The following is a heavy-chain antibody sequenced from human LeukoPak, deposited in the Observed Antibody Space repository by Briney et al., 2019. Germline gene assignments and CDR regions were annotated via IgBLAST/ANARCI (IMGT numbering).Heavy chain of an antibody. D-gene: IGHD5-12*01. CDR1: GFSLSTSGMC. V-gene: IGHV2-70*11. CDR3: ARGRGYSGHDAFDI. CDR2: IDWDDDK. J-gene: IGHJ3*02. Sequence: SGPTLVNPTQTLTLTCTFSGFSLSTSGMCVSWIRQPPGKALEWLARIDWDDDKYYSTSLKTRLTISKDTSKNQVVLTMTNMDPVDTATYYCARGRGYSGHDAFDIWGQGTMVTVSS.